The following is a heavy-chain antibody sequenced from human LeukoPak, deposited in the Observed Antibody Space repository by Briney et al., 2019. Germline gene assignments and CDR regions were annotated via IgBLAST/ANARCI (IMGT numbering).Heavy chain of an antibody. V-gene: IGHV1-2*02. CDR1: GYTFTGYY. CDR3: ARDSSSYIYYYYYYYMDV. D-gene: IGHD6-6*01. Sequence: ASVKVSCKASGYTFTGYYMHWVRQAPGQGLEWMGWISPNSGGTNYAQKFQGRVTMTRDTSISTAYMELSRLRSDDTAVYYCARDSSSYIYYYYYYYMDVWGKGTTVTVSS. CDR2: ISPNSGGT. J-gene: IGHJ6*03.